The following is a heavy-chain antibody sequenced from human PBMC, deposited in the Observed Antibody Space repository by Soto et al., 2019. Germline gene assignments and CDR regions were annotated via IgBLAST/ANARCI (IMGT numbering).Heavy chain of an antibody. Sequence: PSQTLSLTCAISGDSVSSNSAAWNWIRQSPSRGLEWLGRTYYRSKWYNDYAVSVKSRITINPDTSKNQFSLQLNSVTPEDTAVYYCARDRVVIAAAGTTTGRSSYGMDVWGQGTTVTVSS. CDR1: GDSVSSNSAA. J-gene: IGHJ6*02. D-gene: IGHD6-13*01. V-gene: IGHV6-1*01. CDR2: TYYRSKWYN. CDR3: ARDRVVIAAAGTTTGRSSYGMDV.